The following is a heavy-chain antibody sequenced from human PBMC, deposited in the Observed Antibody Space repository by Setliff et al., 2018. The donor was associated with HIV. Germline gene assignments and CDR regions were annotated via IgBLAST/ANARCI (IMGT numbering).Heavy chain of an antibody. Sequence: GGSLRLSCAASGFTFRNYAMGWVRQGPGKGLEWVSTIGAAAYPTHYAESVKGRFTISKDNSRNALYLQMNSLTDEDTAIYYCAKVFAFGIDGFDIWGQGTMVTVSS. CDR2: IGAAAYPT. CDR3: AKVFAFGIDGFDI. V-gene: IGHV3-23*01. CDR1: GFTFRNYA. J-gene: IGHJ3*02. D-gene: IGHD3-10*01.